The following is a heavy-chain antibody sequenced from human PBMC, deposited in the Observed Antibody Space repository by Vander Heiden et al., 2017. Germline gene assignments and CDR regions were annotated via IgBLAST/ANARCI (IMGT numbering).Heavy chain of an antibody. Sequence: EVQLLESGGGLVQPGGSLRPSCAASVFTFSSYSMNWVPQAPGKGLEWVSYISSSSSTIYYADSVKGRFTISRDNAKNSLYLQMNSLRDGDTAVYYCARDYYDSSGYLPDYWGQGTLVTVSS. CDR3: ARDYYDSSGYLPDY. D-gene: IGHD3-22*01. J-gene: IGHJ4*02. V-gene: IGHV3-48*02. CDR2: ISSSSSTI. CDR1: VFTFSSYS.